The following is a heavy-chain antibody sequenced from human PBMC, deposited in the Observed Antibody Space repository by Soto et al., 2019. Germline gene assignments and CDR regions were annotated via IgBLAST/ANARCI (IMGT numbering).Heavy chain of an antibody. CDR3: AKDRVGGTFYTPLGF. Sequence: GGSLRLSCQASGFNFDNYGMHWVRQAPGKGLEWVAVITYDGSNKYYADSVKGRFTISRDNSKNTLSLHLNSLKPEDTAVYHCAKDRVGGTFYTPLGFWGQGTLVTVSS. CDR1: GFNFDNYG. J-gene: IGHJ4*02. V-gene: IGHV3-30*18. CDR2: ITYDGSNK. D-gene: IGHD1-7*01.